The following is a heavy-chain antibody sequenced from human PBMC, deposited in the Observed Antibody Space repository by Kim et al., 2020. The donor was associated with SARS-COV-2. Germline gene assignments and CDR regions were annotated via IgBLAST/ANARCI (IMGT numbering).Heavy chain of an antibody. CDR3: ASTRITFFGVVIVRDY. J-gene: IGHJ4*02. Sequence: ASVKVSCKASGYTFTSYGISWVRQAPGQGLEWMGWISAYNGNTNYAQKLQGRVTMTTDTSTSTAYMELRSLRSDDTAVYYCASTRITFFGVVIVRDYWGQEPLDTLPS. D-gene: IGHD3-3*01. CDR1: GYTFTSYG. V-gene: IGHV1-18*01. CDR2: ISAYNGNT.